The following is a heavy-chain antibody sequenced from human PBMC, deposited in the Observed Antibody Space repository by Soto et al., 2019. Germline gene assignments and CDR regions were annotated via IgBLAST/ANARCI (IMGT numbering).Heavy chain of an antibody. CDR2: IYYSGST. J-gene: IGHJ4*02. Sequence: PSETLSLTCTGSGVSISTYYWSWIRQPPGKGLEWIGYIYYSGSTNYNPSLKSRVTISVDTSKNQFSLRLTSVTAADTAVYFCARFRSTSSLDYWGQGTLVTVSS. V-gene: IGHV4-59*01. D-gene: IGHD2-2*01. CDR1: GVSISTYY. CDR3: ARFRSTSSLDY.